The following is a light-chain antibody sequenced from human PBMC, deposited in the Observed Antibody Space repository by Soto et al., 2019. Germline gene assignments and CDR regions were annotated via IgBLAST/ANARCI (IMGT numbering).Light chain of an antibody. Sequence: DIQMTQSPSTLSASVGDRVTITCRASQSISSWLAWYQQKPGKAPKLLIYDASSLESGVPSRFSGSGSATEFTLTIASLQPDDFATYYCQQYETFSGTLGPGTKVDI. CDR2: DAS. V-gene: IGKV1-5*01. CDR1: QSISSW. CDR3: QQYETFSGT. J-gene: IGKJ1*01.